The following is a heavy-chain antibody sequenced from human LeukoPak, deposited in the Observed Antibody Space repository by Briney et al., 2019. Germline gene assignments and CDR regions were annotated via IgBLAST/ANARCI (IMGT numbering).Heavy chain of an antibody. V-gene: IGHV1-2*02. CDR2: INPNSGGT. CDR1: GYTFTGYY. D-gene: IGHD3-22*01. Sequence: GASVNVSCKASGYTFTGYYMHWVRQAPGQGLEWMGWINPNSGGTNYAQKFQGRVTMTRDTSISTAYMELSRLRSDDTAVYYCGREYYDSSGYYYFDYWGQGTLVTVS. J-gene: IGHJ4*02. CDR3: GREYYDSSGYYYFDY.